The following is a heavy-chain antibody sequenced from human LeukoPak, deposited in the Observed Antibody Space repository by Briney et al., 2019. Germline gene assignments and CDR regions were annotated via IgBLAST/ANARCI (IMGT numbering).Heavy chain of an antibody. CDR3: AKLGAKRAAAGSFYFDY. Sequence: GGSLRLSCAASGFTFSSYAMSWVRQAPGKGLQWVSAISGSGGSTYYADSVKGRFTISRDNSKNTLYLQMNSLRSEDTAVYYCAKLGAKRAAAGSFYFDYWGQGTLVTVSS. V-gene: IGHV3-23*01. D-gene: IGHD6-13*01. CDR2: ISGSGGST. J-gene: IGHJ4*02. CDR1: GFTFSSYA.